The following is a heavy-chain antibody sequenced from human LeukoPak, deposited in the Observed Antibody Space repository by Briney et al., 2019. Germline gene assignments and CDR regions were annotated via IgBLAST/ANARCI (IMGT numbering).Heavy chain of an antibody. CDR3: ARDQEGFDY. CDR1: GYSFTSNY. CDR2: IYPRDGST. J-gene: IGHJ4*02. V-gene: IGHV1-46*01. Sequence: GASVKVSRKVSGYSFTSNYIHWVRQAPGQGLEWMGMIYPRDGSTSYAQRFQDRVTVTRDTSTSTVHMELSGLRSEDTAVYYCARDQEGFDYWGQGTLVTVSS.